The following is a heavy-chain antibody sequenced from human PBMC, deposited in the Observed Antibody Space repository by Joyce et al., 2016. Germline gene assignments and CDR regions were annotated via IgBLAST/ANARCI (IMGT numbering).Heavy chain of an antibody. CDR2: SYSGDST. D-gene: IGHD2-15*01. CDR1: GFTVSSNY. J-gene: IGHJ6*02. V-gene: IGHV3-66*02. Sequence: EVQLVESGGGLVQPGGSLRLSCAASGFTVSSNYMSWVRQAPGKGLEGVSVSYSGDSTYYAYSVKGRFTISRDNSKNTLYLQMNSLRAEDTAVYYCARDLVAMGYYGMDVWGQGTTVTVSS. CDR3: ARDLVAMGYYGMDV.